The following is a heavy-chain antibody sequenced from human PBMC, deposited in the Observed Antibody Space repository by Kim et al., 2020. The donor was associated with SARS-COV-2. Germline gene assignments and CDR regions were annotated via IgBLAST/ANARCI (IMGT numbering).Heavy chain of an antibody. CDR2: ISSSGSTI. D-gene: IGHD1-7*01. CDR3: ARDRIRYNWNYDSPDAFDI. V-gene: IGHV3-48*03. J-gene: IGHJ3*02. Sequence: GGSLRLSCAASGFTFSSYEMNWVRQAPGKGLEWVSYISSSGSTIYYADSVKGRFTISRDNAKNSLYLQMNSLRAEDTAVYYCARDRIRYNWNYDSPDAFDIWGQGTMVTVSS. CDR1: GFTFSSYE.